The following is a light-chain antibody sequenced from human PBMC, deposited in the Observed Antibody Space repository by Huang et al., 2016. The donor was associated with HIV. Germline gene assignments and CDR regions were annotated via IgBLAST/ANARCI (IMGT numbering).Light chain of an antibody. CDR2: GAS. V-gene: IGKV3-15*01. Sequence: EIVMTQSPVTLSVSPGERATLSCRASQSVSSNLAWYQQKPGQAPRLVIYGASTRATGIPARFSGSGSGTEFTLTISSLQSEDFAVYYCQQYNNWPLAFGQGTKLEIK. J-gene: IGKJ2*01. CDR1: QSVSSN. CDR3: QQYNNWPLA.